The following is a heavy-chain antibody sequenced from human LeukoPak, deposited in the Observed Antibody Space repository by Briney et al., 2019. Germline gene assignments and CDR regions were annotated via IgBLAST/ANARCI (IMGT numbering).Heavy chain of an antibody. D-gene: IGHD1-26*01. V-gene: IGHV3-23*01. CDR1: GFTFSSYA. CDR2: ISGSGGST. Sequence: GGSLRLSCAASGFTFSSYAMSWVRQAPGKGLEWVSAISGSGGSTYYADSVKGRFTISRDNSKNTLYLQMNSLRAEDTAIYYCVRLKSGNYYHFDYWGQGTLVTVSS. J-gene: IGHJ4*02. CDR3: VRLKSGNYYHFDY.